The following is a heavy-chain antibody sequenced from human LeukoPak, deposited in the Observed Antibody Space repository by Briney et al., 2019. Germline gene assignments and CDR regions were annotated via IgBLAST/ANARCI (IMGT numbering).Heavy chain of an antibody. CDR2: FHYSGST. D-gene: IGHD1-20*01. V-gene: IGHV4-39*07. CDR3: ARLYRKTYKWNDQPDY. J-gene: IGHJ4*02. Sequence: PSETLSLTCSVSGGSISSSSYYWGWIRQPPGKGLEWIGTFHYSGSTYYNPSLKSRVTISVNMSKNQFSLKLISVTAADTAVYYCARLYRKTYKWNDQPDYWGQGTLVTVSS. CDR1: GGSISSSSYY.